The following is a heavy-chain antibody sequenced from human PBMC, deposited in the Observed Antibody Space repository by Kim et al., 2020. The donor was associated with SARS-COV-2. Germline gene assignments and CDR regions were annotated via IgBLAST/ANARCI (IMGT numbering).Heavy chain of an antibody. Sequence: GGSLRLSCAASGFTFSSYWMHWVHQAPGKGLVWVSRINSDGSSTSYADSVKGRFTISRDNAKNTLYLQMNSLRAEDTAVYYCTSSDPGYSSSWFPQADGSYFDYWGQGTLVTVSS. J-gene: IGHJ4*02. CDR3: TSSDPGYSSSWFPQADGSYFDY. V-gene: IGHV3-74*01. CDR2: INSDGSST. D-gene: IGHD6-13*01. CDR1: GFTFSSYW.